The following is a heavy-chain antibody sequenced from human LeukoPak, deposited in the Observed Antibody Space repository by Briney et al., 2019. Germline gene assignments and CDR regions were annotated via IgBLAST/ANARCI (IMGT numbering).Heavy chain of an antibody. J-gene: IGHJ4*02. Sequence: SETLSLTCTVSGGSISSSSYYWGWIRQPPGKGLERIGSIYYSGSTYYNPSLKSRVTISVDTSKNQFSLKLSSVTAADTAVYYCARDRKDYYGSGTSFDYWGQGTLVTVSS. CDR2: IYYSGST. V-gene: IGHV4-39*07. D-gene: IGHD3-10*01. CDR1: GGSISSSSYY. CDR3: ARDRKDYYGSGTSFDY.